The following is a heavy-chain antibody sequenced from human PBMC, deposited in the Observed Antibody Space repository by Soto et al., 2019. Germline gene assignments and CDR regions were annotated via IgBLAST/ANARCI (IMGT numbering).Heavy chain of an antibody. CDR2: ISAYNGNT. J-gene: IGHJ2*01. Sequence: QVQLVQSGAEVKKPGASVKVSCKASGYTFTSYGISWVRQAPGQGLEWMGWISAYNGNTNYAQKLQGRVTMTTDTTTSTAYMELRSLRSDDTAVYYCAREGLKTLWFGETDTRYFDLWGRGTLVTVSS. V-gene: IGHV1-18*01. CDR1: GYTFTSYG. D-gene: IGHD3-10*01. CDR3: AREGLKTLWFGETDTRYFDL.